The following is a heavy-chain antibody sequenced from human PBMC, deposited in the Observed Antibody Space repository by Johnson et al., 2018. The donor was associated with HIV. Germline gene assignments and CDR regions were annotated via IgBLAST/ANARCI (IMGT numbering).Heavy chain of an antibody. V-gene: IGHV3-66*03. CDR3: ARTSGSFSTDAFDI. CDR2: IYSGGTT. Sequence: VQLVESGGGLIQPGGSLRLSCAASGFTVSSNYMSWVRQAPGKGLEWVSIIYSGGTTNYADSVKGRFTISRDNSKNTVYLQMNSLRPEDTAVYYCARTSGSFSTDAFDIWGQGTMVTVSS. D-gene: IGHD1-26*01. J-gene: IGHJ3*02. CDR1: GFTVSSNY.